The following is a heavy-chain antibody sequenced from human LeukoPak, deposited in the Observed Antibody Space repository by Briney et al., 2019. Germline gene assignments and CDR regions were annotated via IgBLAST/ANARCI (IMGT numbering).Heavy chain of an antibody. CDR3: AREAGNYDILTGYYTPPYYFDY. V-gene: IGHV1-69*06. J-gene: IGHJ4*02. CDR2: IIPIFGTA. CDR1: GGTFSSYA. Sequence: GASVKVSCKASGGTFSSYAISWVRQAPGQGLEWMGGIIPIFGTANYARKFQGGVTITADKSTSTAYMELSSLRSEDTAVYYCAREAGNYDILTGYYTPPYYFDYWGQGTLVTVSS. D-gene: IGHD3-9*01.